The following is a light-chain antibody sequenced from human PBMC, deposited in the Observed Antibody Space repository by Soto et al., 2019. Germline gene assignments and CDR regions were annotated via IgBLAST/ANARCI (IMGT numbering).Light chain of an antibody. J-gene: IGKJ5*01. Sequence: DIVMTPSPAPLSVSAVDRATLSCRASKSFSSNLALYQQTPGQAPRLLIYGASTRATGVPARFSGSGSGKEVTLTISSLQSEDCAVYYCQQYNNWPRTCGQGKRVEIK. CDR3: QQYNNWPRT. CDR1: KSFSSN. CDR2: GAS. V-gene: IGKV3-15*01.